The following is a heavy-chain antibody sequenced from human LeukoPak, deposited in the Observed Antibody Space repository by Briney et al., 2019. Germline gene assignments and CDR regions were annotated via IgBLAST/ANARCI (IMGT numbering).Heavy chain of an antibody. J-gene: IGHJ4*02. CDR2: IYHSGST. D-gene: IGHD3-10*01. Sequence: SQTLSLTCAVSGGSISSGGYSWSWIRQPPGKGLEWIGYIYHSGSTYYNPSLKSRVTISVDRSKNQFSLKLGSVTAADTAVYYCASSMVRGVPTGYWGQGTLVTVSS. V-gene: IGHV4-30-2*01. CDR1: GGSISSGGYS. CDR3: ASSMVRGVPTGY.